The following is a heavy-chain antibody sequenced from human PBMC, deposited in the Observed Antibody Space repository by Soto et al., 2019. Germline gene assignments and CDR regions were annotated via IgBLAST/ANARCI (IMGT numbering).Heavy chain of an antibody. CDR3: ARTLWTTVTYNDY. D-gene: IGHD4-17*01. J-gene: IGHJ4*02. Sequence: GASVKVSCKASGYTFTSYGVTWVRQAPGQGLEWMGWISPYTGNTNYVQKFQGRATMTTDTSTSTASMELRSLRSDDTAVYYCARTLWTTVTYNDYWGQGTLVTVSS. CDR1: GYTFTSYG. CDR2: ISPYTGNT. V-gene: IGHV1-18*01.